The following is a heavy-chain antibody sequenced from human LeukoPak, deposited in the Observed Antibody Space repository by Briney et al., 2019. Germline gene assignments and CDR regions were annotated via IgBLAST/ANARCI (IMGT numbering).Heavy chain of an antibody. V-gene: IGHV3-11*01. CDR1: GLTLSDYY. CDR2: ISASGTSI. Sequence: PGGSLRLSCTVSGLTLSDYYINWIRQAPGKGLEWISYISASGTSIYHADSVKGRFSVSRDNANNSFFLQMDGLRVEDSAVYFCTRDPEYSDPWGQGTLVTVSP. J-gene: IGHJ5*02. D-gene: IGHD4-11*01. CDR3: TRDPEYSDP.